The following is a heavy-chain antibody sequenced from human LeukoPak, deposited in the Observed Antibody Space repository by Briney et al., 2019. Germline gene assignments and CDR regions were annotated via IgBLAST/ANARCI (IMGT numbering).Heavy chain of an antibody. D-gene: IGHD3-16*01. V-gene: IGHV3-23*01. J-gene: IGHJ4*02. CDR1: GFTFSSYA. Sequence: PGGSLRLSCAASGFTFSSYAMSWVRQAPGKGLEWVSAITNSGGTTYYADSVKGRFTISRDNSKNTLYLRMNSLRAEDTAVYYCAKDPPHVSWLFDYWGQGTLVTVSS. CDR2: ITNSGGTT. CDR3: AKDPPHVSWLFDY.